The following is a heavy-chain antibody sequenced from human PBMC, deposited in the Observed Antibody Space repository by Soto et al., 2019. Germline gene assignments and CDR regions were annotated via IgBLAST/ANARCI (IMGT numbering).Heavy chain of an antibody. CDR3: TRGIQLGS. V-gene: IGHV1-69*06. D-gene: IGHD5-18*01. CDR1: GGTFSNYA. Sequence: QVQLVQSGAEVKKPGSSVKVSCKASGGTFSNYALTWVRQAPGQGLEWMGGIIPLSGTPTYAQKFQGRVTITADKSTTPVYMELGGLRSEDTAVYYCTRGIQLGSWGQGTLVTVSS. J-gene: IGHJ5*02. CDR2: IIPLSGTP.